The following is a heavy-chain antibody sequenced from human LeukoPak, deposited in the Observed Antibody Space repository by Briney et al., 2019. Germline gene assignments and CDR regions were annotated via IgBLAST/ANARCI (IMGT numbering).Heavy chain of an antibody. V-gene: IGHV3-33*08. D-gene: IGHD3-3*01. J-gene: IGHJ6*02. CDR2: IWYDGSNK. CDR3: ARELRSLEWLLPSNYGMDV. Sequence: RGSLRLSCAASGFTVSSNYMSWVRQAPGKGLEWVAVIWYDGSNKYYADSVKGRFTISRDNSKNTLYLQMNSLRAGDTAVYYCARELRSLEWLLPSNYGMDVWGQGTTVTVSS. CDR1: GFTVSSNY.